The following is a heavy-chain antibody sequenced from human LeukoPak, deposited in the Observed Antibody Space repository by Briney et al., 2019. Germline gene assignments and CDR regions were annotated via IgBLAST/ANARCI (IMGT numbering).Heavy chain of an antibody. Sequence: ASVKVSCEASGYTFTSYYMHWVRQAPGQGLEWMGIINPSGGSTSYAQKFQGRVTMTRDTSTSTVYMELCSLRSEDTAVYYCARANYYGSGSYVFYYGMDVWGQGTTVTVSS. D-gene: IGHD3-10*01. CDR2: INPSGGST. V-gene: IGHV1-46*01. CDR1: GYTFTSYY. CDR3: ARANYYGSGSYVFYYGMDV. J-gene: IGHJ6*02.